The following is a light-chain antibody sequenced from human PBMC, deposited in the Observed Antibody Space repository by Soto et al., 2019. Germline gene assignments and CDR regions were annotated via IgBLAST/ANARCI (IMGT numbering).Light chain of an antibody. CDR3: QQYYSYPRT. CDR1: QGISSN. J-gene: IGKJ1*01. V-gene: IGKV1-9*01. Sequence: QLTQSPSSLSASVGDIVTITCRASQGISSNLAWYQQKPGRAPKLLIFGASTLQSGVPSRFSGSGSGTDFTLTISCLQSEDFATYYCQQYYSYPRTFGQGTTVDIK. CDR2: GAS.